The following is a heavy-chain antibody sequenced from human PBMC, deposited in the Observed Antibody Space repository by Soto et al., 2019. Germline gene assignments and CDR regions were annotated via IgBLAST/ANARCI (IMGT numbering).Heavy chain of an antibody. Sequence: GGFLRLSCAASGFTFSSYAMSWVRLAPGKGLEWVSAISGSGGSTYYADSVKGRFTISRDNSKNTLYLQMNSLRAEDTAVYYSAKEGPYDILTGNYYYLDYWGQGTLVTVSS. D-gene: IGHD3-9*01. CDR3: AKEGPYDILTGNYYYLDY. J-gene: IGHJ4*02. CDR1: GFTFSSYA. CDR2: ISGSGGST. V-gene: IGHV3-23*01.